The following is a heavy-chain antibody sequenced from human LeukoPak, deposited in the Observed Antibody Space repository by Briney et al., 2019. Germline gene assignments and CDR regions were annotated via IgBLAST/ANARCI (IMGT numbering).Heavy chain of an antibody. D-gene: IGHD3-10*01. Sequence: GGSLRPSCAASGFTFSSYGIHWVRQAPGKGLEWVAFISYDGSNEYYADSVKGRFTISRDNSQNTLYLQMSSLRAEDTAVYYCAKDRVGLTYFDYWGQGTLVTVSS. CDR1: GFTFSSYG. V-gene: IGHV3-30*18. CDR3: AKDRVGLTYFDY. J-gene: IGHJ4*02. CDR2: ISYDGSNE.